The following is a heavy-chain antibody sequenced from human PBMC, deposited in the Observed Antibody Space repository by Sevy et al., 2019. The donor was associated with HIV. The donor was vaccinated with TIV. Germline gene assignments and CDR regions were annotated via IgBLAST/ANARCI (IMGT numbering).Heavy chain of an antibody. Sequence: GGSLRLSCAASGFTFSSYSMNWVRQAPGKGLEWVSYISSSSSTIYYADSVKGRFTISRDKAKNSLYLQMNSLRDEDTAVYYCARSSYGSSSGPNWFDPWGQGTLVTVSS. D-gene: IGHD6-6*01. V-gene: IGHV3-48*02. CDR3: ARSSYGSSSGPNWFDP. J-gene: IGHJ5*02. CDR2: ISSSSSTI. CDR1: GFTFSSYS.